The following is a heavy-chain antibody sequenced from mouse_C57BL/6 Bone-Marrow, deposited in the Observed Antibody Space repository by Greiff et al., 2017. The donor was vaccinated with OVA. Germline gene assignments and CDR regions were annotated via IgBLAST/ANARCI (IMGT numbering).Heavy chain of an antibody. CDR3: ARPRYYGNSGCFGV. Sequence: VKLQESGPGLVAPSQSLSITCPVSGFSLTSYGVHLVRQPPGKGMEWLVVIWSDGSTTYNSALKSRLSISKDNSKSQVFLKMNSLQTDDTAMDYCARPRYYGNSGCFGVWGTGTAVTVSA. V-gene: IGHV2-6*03. CDR2: IWSDGST. CDR1: GFSLTSYG. J-gene: IGHJ1*03. D-gene: IGHD2-1*01.